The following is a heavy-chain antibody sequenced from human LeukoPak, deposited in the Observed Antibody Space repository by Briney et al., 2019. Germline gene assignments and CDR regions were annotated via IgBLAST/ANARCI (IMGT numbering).Heavy chain of an antibody. D-gene: IGHD2-15*01. CDR3: ARGSSGYCSGGSCYPPGY. Sequence: EASVKVSCKASGYTFTGYYMHWVRQAPGQGLEWMGRINPNSGGTNYAQKFQGRVTMTRDTSISTAYMELSRLRSDDTAVYYCARGSSGYCSGGSCYPPGYWGQGTLVTVSS. J-gene: IGHJ4*02. CDR2: INPNSGGT. CDR1: GYTFTGYY. V-gene: IGHV1-2*06.